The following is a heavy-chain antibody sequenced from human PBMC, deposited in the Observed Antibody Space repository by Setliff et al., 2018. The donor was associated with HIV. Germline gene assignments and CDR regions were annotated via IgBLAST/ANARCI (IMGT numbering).Heavy chain of an antibody. CDR3: ARGPGGTVPKPLDAFDI. CDR2: INHSGST. Sequence: ASETLSLTCAVYGGSFSGYYWSWIRQPPGKGLEWIGEINHSGSTNYNPSLKSRVTISVDTSMDQFSLKLSSVTAADTAVYYCARGPGGTVPKPLDAFDIWGQGTMVTVSS. CDR1: GGSFSGYY. D-gene: IGHD1-1*01. V-gene: IGHV4-34*01. J-gene: IGHJ3*02.